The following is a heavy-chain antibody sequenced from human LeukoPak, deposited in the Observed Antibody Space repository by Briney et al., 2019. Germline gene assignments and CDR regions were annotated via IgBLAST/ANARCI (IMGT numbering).Heavy chain of an antibody. V-gene: IGHV3-15*01. Sequence: GGSLRLSCAGSGCTFSNAWMSWVRQAPGKGLEWVGRIKSKTDGGTTDYAAPVKGRFTISRDDSKNTLYLQMNSLKTEDTAVYYCTRGAHYDILTGYYKDYWGQGTLVTVSS. CDR3: TRGAHYDILTGYYKDY. CDR2: IKSKTDGGTT. CDR1: GCTFSNAW. D-gene: IGHD3-9*01. J-gene: IGHJ4*02.